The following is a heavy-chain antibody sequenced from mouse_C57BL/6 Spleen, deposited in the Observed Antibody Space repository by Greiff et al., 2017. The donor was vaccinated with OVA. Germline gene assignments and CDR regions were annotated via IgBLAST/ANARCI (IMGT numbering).Heavy chain of an antibody. J-gene: IGHJ2*01. CDR3: ARGVNYSNFFDY. CDR1: GYTFTSYW. Sequence: QVHVKQPGAELVKPGASVKMSCKASGYTFTSYWITWVKQRPGQGLEWIGDIYPGSGSTNYNEKFKSKATLTVDTSSSTAYMQLSSLTSEDSAVYYCARGVNYSNFFDYWGQGTTLTVSS. CDR2: IYPGSGST. V-gene: IGHV1-55*01. D-gene: IGHD2-5*01.